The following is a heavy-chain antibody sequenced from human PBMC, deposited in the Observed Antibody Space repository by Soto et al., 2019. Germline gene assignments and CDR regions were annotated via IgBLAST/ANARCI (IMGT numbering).Heavy chain of an antibody. Sequence: QVQLQESGPGLVKPSETLSLTCTVSGGSISSYYWSWIRQPPGKGLEWIVYIYYRGRTTNNPSHKTRVTISVATSKNQFSLKLISVPAADTAVYYCARHIVVVPANAFDIWGQGTMVTVSS. D-gene: IGHD2-2*01. J-gene: IGHJ3*02. V-gene: IGHV4-59*08. CDR1: GGSISSYY. CDR3: ARHIVVVPANAFDI. CDR2: IYYRGRT.